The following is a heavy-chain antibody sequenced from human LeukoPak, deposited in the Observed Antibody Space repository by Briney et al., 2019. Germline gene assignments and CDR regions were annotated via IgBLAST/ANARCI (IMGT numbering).Heavy chain of an antibody. CDR1: GVSISSGDYY. J-gene: IGHJ3*02. CDR3: ARYCSGGSCSSGDAFDI. D-gene: IGHD2-15*01. CDR2: IYYSGRT. V-gene: IGHV4-30-4*01. Sequence: SETLSLTCTVSGVSISSGDYYWSWIRQPPGKGLEWIGYIYYSGRTYYNPSLKSRVTISVDTSKNQFSLKLSSVTAADTAVYYCARYCSGGSCSSGDAFDIWGQGTMVTVSS.